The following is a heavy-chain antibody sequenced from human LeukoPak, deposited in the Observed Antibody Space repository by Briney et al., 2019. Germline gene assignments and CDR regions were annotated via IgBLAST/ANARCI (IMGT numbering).Heavy chain of an antibody. CDR1: GYTLTELS. CDR3: ATDGRGGGYFDL. Sequence: ASVKVSCKVSGYTLTELSMHWVRQAPGKGLEWMGGLDPEDGETIYAQKFQGRVTMTEDTSTDTAYMELSSLRSEDTAVYYCATDGRGGGYFDLWGRGTLVTVSS. V-gene: IGHV1-24*01. CDR2: LDPEDGET. D-gene: IGHD4-23*01. J-gene: IGHJ2*01.